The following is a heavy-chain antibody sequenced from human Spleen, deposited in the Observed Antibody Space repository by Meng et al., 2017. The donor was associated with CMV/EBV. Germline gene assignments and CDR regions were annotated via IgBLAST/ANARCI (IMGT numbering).Heavy chain of an antibody. Sequence: GGSLRLSCAASGFTFSRYGMRWVRQAPGKGLEWVAFIRYDGSNKYFADSVKGRFTISRDNSKDTLYLQMNSLRTEDTAVYFCAKEDDSGSFGGVDYWGQGTLVTVSS. CDR3: AKEDDSGSFGGVDY. CDR1: GFTFSRYG. J-gene: IGHJ4*02. D-gene: IGHD1-26*01. V-gene: IGHV3-30*02. CDR2: IRYDGSNK.